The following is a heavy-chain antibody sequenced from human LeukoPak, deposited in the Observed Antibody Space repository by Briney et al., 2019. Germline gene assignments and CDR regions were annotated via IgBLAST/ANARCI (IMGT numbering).Heavy chain of an antibody. CDR3: AKDAQRGFDDSNSLEY. D-gene: IGHD4-11*01. J-gene: IGHJ4*02. CDR1: GFTFSHYG. Sequence: GGSLRLSCAAAGFTFSHYGMHWLRQAPGKGLEWVAVIWSDGTNKYYAESVKGRFTISRDDSGNTVYLQMNSLRPEDTGVYYCAKDAQRGFDDSNSLEYWGQGTPVTVST. CDR2: IWSDGTNK. V-gene: IGHV3-33*06.